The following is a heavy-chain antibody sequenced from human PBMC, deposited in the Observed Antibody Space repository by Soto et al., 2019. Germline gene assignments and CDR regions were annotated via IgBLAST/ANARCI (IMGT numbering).Heavy chain of an antibody. D-gene: IGHD6-19*01. CDR2: MNPNSGNT. J-gene: IGHJ4*02. CDR3: ARERSSGWYVDY. Sequence: VKVSCKASGYTFTSYDINWVRQATGQGLEWMGWMNPNSGNTGYAQKFQGRVTMTRNTSISTAYMELSSLRSEDTAVYYCARERSSGWYVDYWGQGTLVTVSS. CDR1: GYTFTSYD. V-gene: IGHV1-8*01.